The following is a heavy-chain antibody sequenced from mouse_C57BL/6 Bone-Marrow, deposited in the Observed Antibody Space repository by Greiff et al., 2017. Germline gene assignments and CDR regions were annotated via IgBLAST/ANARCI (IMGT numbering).Heavy chain of an antibody. CDR1: GYTFTSYW. J-gene: IGHJ1*03. Sequence: QVQLQQPGAELVMPGASVKLSCKASGYTFTSYWMHWVKQRPGQGLEWIGEIDPSDSYTNYNQKFKGKSTLTVDKSSSTAYMQLSSLTSEDPAVYYCAREATMVKGYWYFDVWGTGTTVTVSS. CDR3: AREATMVKGYWYFDV. V-gene: IGHV1-69*01. D-gene: IGHD2-2*01. CDR2: IDPSDSYT.